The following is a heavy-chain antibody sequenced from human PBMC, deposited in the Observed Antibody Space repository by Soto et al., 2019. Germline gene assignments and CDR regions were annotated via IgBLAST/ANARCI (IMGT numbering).Heavy chain of an antibody. J-gene: IGHJ3*02. Sequence: QLQLQESGPGLVTPSETLSLTCTVSGGSISSSSYYWGWIRQPPGKGLEWIGSIHYSGSTYSNPSLKSRVTVPVHTSKNQFSLKLSSVTAADTAVYYCARHDYSRGYSCGFNAFDIWGQGTMVTASS. D-gene: IGHD5-18*01. CDR3: ARHDYSRGYSCGFNAFDI. CDR1: GGSISSSSYY. CDR2: IHYSGST. V-gene: IGHV4-39*01.